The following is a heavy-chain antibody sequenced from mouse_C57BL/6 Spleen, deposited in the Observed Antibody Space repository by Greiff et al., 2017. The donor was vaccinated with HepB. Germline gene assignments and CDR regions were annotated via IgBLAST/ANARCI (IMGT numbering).Heavy chain of an antibody. CDR1: GYSITSGYY. CDR2: ISYDGSN. D-gene: IGHD2-4*01. V-gene: IGHV3-6*01. Sequence: EVQLQESGPGLVKPSQSLSLTCSVTGYSITSGYYWNWIRQFPGNKLEWMGYISYDGSNNYNPSLKNRISITRDTSKNQFFLKLNSVTTEDTATYYCAREGYNDYGAYWGQGTLVTVSA. CDR3: AREGYNDYGAY. J-gene: IGHJ3*01.